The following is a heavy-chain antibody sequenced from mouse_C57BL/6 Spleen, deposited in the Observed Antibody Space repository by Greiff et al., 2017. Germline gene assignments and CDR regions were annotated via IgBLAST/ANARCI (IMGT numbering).Heavy chain of an antibody. Sequence: EVQLQQSGAELVRPGASVKLSCTASGFTFKDYYMHWVQQRPEQGLEWIGRIDPEDSDTESAPKFQGTATMTAATSSTTAYLQLSSLTSEDTAVYYCTRPNTTGGDTDYWGQGTSVTVSS. J-gene: IGHJ4*01. CDR2: IDPEDSDT. D-gene: IGHD1-1*01. CDR3: TRPNTTGGDTDY. CDR1: GFTFKDYY. V-gene: IGHV14-1*01.